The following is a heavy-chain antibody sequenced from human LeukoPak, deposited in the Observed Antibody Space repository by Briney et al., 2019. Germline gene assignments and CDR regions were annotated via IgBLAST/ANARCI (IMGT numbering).Heavy chain of an antibody. Sequence: GGSLRLSCAASGFTFSSYAMSWVRQAPGKGLEWVSSISSSSSYIYYADSVKGRFTISRDNAKNSLYLQMNSLRAEDTAVYYCARVSYSSSWLDPWGQGTLVTASS. V-gene: IGHV3-21*01. D-gene: IGHD6-13*01. CDR3: ARVSYSSSWLDP. CDR1: GFTFSSYA. J-gene: IGHJ5*02. CDR2: ISSSSSYI.